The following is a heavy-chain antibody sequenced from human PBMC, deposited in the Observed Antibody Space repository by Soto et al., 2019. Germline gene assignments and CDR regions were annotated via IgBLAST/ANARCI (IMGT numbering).Heavy chain of an antibody. J-gene: IGHJ4*02. CDR2: IASDGKDK. D-gene: IGHD6-13*01. CDR1: GFTFSNYA. Sequence: QVQLVESGGGVVQPGRSLKLSCAASGFTFSNYAIHLVRQAPGKGLEWVAVIASDGKDKRYADSVKGRFTISRDNSKNTVYLQMNSLRGEDTAVYYCAKDGAIAAADYFFDYWGQGSLVTVSS. V-gene: IGHV3-30*18. CDR3: AKDGAIAAADYFFDY.